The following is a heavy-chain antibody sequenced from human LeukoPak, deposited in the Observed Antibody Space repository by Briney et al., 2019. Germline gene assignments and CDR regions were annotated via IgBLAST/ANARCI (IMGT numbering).Heavy chain of an antibody. Sequence: SETLSLTCTVSGGSISSYYWSWIRQPPGKGLEWIGYIYYSGSTNYNPSLKSRVTISVDKSKTQFSLKLSSVTAADTAVYYCARTYSSSWPYYYYYYMDVWGKGTTVTISS. D-gene: IGHD6-13*01. CDR3: ARTYSSSWPYYYYYYMDV. J-gene: IGHJ6*03. V-gene: IGHV4-59*01. CDR2: IYYSGST. CDR1: GGSISSYY.